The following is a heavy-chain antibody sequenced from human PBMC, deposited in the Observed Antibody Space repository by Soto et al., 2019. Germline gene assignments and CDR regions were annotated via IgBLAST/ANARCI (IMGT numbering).Heavy chain of an antibody. J-gene: IGHJ5*02. CDR3: ARHPSDFWFDP. CDR2: VYYGGRS. D-gene: IGHD2-21*02. Sequence: PSETLSLTCTVSSAPVSSTTYTWGLIRQPPGKGLEWVASVYYGGRSYYNPSLNSRVTVSVDTSKNQFSLKLSSVTAADTAVYYCARHPSDFWFDPWGQGTLVTVSS. V-gene: IGHV4-39*01. CDR1: SAPVSSTTYT.